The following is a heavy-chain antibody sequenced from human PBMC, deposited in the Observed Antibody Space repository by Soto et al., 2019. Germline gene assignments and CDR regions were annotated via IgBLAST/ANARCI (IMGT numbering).Heavy chain of an antibody. CDR2: IYYSGST. CDR3: ARSLTPGFWFDH. CDR1: GGSISSGGYY. D-gene: IGHD4-4*01. J-gene: IGHJ5*02. Sequence: PSETLSLTCTVSGGSISSGGYYWSWIRQHPGKGLEWIGYIYYSGSTYYNPSLKSRVTISVDTSKNQFSLKLSSVTAADTAVYYCARSLTPGFWFDHWGQGTLVTDSS. V-gene: IGHV4-31*03.